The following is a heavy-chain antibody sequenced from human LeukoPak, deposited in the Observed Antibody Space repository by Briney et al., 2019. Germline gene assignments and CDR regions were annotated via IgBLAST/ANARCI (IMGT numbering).Heavy chain of an antibody. J-gene: IGHJ3*02. V-gene: IGHV3-21*01. CDR3: ARARDGSGSYYTI. CDR2: ISSSSSYI. CDR1: GCTFSSYS. Sequence: GGSLRLSCAASGCTFSSYSMNWVRQAPGKGLEWVSSISSSSSYIYYADSVKGRFTISRDNAKNSLYLQMNSLRAEDTAVYYCARARDGSGSYYTIWGQGTMFTVSS. D-gene: IGHD3-10*01.